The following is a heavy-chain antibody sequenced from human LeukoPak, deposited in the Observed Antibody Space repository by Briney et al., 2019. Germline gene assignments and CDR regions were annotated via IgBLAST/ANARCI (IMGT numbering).Heavy chain of an antibody. D-gene: IGHD4-11*01. J-gene: IGHJ4*02. Sequence: PGGSLRLSCAASGFTFSSYAMSWVRQAPGKGLEWVSVIYSGGSTYYADSVKGRFTISRDNSKNTLYLQMNSLRAEDTAVYYCARETTSTVDWGQGTLVTVSS. CDR1: GFTFSSYA. CDR2: IYSGGST. CDR3: ARETTSTVD. V-gene: IGHV3-53*01.